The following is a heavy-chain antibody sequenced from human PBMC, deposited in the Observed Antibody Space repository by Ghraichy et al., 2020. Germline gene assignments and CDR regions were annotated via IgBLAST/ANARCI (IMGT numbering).Heavy chain of an antibody. V-gene: IGHV1-3*01. J-gene: IGHJ4*02. CDR3: ARAAGGSSWYAGGGWTFDY. Sequence: ASVKVSCKASGYTFTSYAMHWVRQAPGQRLEWMGWINAGNGNTKYSQKFQGRVTITRDTSASTAYMELSSLRSDDTAVYYCARAAGGSSWYAGGGWTFDYWGQGTLVTVSS. CDR1: GYTFTSYA. CDR2: INAGNGNT. D-gene: IGHD6-13*01.